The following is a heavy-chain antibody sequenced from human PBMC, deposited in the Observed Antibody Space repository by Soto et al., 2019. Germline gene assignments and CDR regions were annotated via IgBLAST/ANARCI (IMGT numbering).Heavy chain of an antibody. CDR1: GGSISSYY. V-gene: IGHV4-4*07. J-gene: IGHJ3*02. CDR2: IYTSGST. CDR3: ARGYYDSSGYHGGDAFDI. Sequence: TSETLSLTCTVSGGSISSYYWSWIRQPAGKGLEWIGRIYTSGSTNYNPSLKSRVTMSVDTSKNQFSLKLSSVTAADTAVYYCARGYYDSSGYHGGDAFDIWGQGTMVTVSS. D-gene: IGHD3-22*01.